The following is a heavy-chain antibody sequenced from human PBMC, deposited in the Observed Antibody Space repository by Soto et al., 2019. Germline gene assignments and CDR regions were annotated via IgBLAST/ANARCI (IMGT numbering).Heavy chain of an antibody. CDR3: ARGISYYDSSGYSIDY. D-gene: IGHD3-22*01. J-gene: IGHJ4*02. CDR1: GFTFSSYG. Sequence: GGSLRLSCAASGFTFSSYGMHWVRQAPGKGLEWVAVIWYDGSNKYYADSVKGRFTISRDNSKNTLYLQMNSLRAEDTAVYYCARGISYYDSSGYSIDYWGQGTLVTVSS. V-gene: IGHV3-33*01. CDR2: IWYDGSNK.